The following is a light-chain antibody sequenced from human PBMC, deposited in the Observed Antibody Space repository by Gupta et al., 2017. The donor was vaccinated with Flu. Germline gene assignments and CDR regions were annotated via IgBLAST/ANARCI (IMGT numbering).Light chain of an antibody. J-gene: IGLJ3*02. V-gene: IGLV8-61*01. CDR1: SGSVSVTHY. CDR2: DTN. Sequence: QTVVTQEPSFSVSPGGTITLTCALSSGSVSVTHYPSWYQQIPGQAPRTLIYDTNVRSSGVPDRFSGSSLGNKAALTITGAQADDECDYYCVLYVAVGISVFGGGTKVTVL. CDR3: VLYVAVGISV.